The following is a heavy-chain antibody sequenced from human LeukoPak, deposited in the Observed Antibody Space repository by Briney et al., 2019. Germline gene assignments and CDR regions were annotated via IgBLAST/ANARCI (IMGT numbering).Heavy chain of an antibody. V-gene: IGHV1-8*02. CDR3: ARGLGGSYYSRNY. J-gene: IGHJ4*02. Sequence: ASVKVSCKASGGTFSSYAISWVRQATGQGLEWMGWMNPNSGNTGYAQKFQGRVTMTRNTSISTAYMELSSLRSEDTAVYYCARGLGGSYYSRNYWGQGTLVTVSS. D-gene: IGHD1-26*01. CDR1: GGTFSSYA. CDR2: MNPNSGNT.